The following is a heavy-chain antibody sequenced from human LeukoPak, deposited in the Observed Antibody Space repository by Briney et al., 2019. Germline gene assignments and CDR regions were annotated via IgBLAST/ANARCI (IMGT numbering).Heavy chain of an antibody. V-gene: IGHV3-48*03. Sequence: GGSLRLSCAASGFTFSSYAMNWLRQPPGKGLEWVSYINSSGSTIYYADSVKGRFTISRVNAKNSLYLQMNSLRLEDTAVYYCARDGYDSSSQYPGWFDPWGQGALVTVSS. J-gene: IGHJ5*02. CDR3: ARDGYDSSSQYPGWFDP. CDR2: INSSGSTI. D-gene: IGHD3-22*01. CDR1: GFTFSSYA.